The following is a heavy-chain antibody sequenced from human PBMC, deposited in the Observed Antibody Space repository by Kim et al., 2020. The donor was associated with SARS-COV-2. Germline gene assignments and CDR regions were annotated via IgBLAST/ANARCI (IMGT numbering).Heavy chain of an antibody. D-gene: IGHD3-10*02. J-gene: IGHJ4*02. CDR3: VREGVRGASSGFDY. V-gene: IGHV3-72*01. Sequence: YAASVQGRFTLSRDDTSNSLYLQMDSLKGEDMAVYYCVREGVRGASSGFDYWGQGTLVTVSS.